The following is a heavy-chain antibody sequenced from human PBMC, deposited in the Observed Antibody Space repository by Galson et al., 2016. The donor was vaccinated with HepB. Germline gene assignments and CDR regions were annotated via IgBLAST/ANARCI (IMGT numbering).Heavy chain of an antibody. CDR3: SSSGSYYVGDHQPFGF. CDR2: IKQDGDEK. D-gene: IGHD1-26*01. CDR1: GFKFGSYW. Sequence: SLRLSCAASGFKFGSYWMNWVRQAPGKGLEWVANIKQDGDEKYYVDSVKGRFTISRDNAKNSLYLQMNSLRAEDTAMYYCSSSGSYYVGDHQPFGFWGQGTLVTVSS. J-gene: IGHJ4*02. V-gene: IGHV3-7*01.